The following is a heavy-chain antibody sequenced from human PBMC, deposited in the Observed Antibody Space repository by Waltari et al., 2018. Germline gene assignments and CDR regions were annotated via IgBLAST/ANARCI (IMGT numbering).Heavy chain of an antibody. V-gene: IGHV4-4*02. Sequence: QLQLQESGPRLVKPSGTLSLTCDFSGDSMRDTFWLSWVRQPPGKGREWIGQVRGSGKTNYNPSFASRVTISLDTSSNQISLRLTSAAAADTAVYYCARDRGRGLYLDSWGQGTLIAVSP. CDR2: VRGSGKT. J-gene: IGHJ4*02. CDR1: GDSMRDTFW. D-gene: IGHD2-15*01. CDR3: ARDRGRGLYLDS.